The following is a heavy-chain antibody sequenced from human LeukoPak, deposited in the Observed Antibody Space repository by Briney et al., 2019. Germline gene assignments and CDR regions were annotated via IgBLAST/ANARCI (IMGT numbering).Heavy chain of an antibody. CDR3: AKDILGEPGSYLDKPNSGFDY. D-gene: IGHD1-26*01. J-gene: IGHJ4*02. V-gene: IGHV3-9*01. CDR2: ISWNSGSI. Sequence: GGSLRLSCAASGFTFDDYAMHWVRQAPGKGLEWVSGISWNSGSIGYADSVKGRFTISRDNAKNSLYLQMNSLRAEDTALYYCAKDILGEPGSYLDKPNSGFDYWGQGTLVTVSS. CDR1: GFTFDDYA.